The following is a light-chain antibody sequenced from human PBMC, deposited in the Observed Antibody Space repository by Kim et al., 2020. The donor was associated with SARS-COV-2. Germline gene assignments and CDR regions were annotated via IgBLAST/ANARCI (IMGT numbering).Light chain of an antibody. V-gene: IGKV1-39*01. CDR3: QQGYSTPFT. Sequence: DIQMTQSPSSLSASVGDRVTITCRASQSISSSLNWYQQKPGKAPKLLIYAASSLQSGVPSRFSGSGSGTDFTLTISSLQPEDFATYYCQQGYSTPFTFGQGTKVEIK. CDR2: AAS. CDR1: QSISSS. J-gene: IGKJ1*01.